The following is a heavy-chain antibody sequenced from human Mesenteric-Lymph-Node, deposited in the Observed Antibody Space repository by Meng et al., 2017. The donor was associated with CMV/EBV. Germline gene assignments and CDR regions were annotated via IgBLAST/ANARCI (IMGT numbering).Heavy chain of an antibody. CDR1: GGSFSGYY. CDR2: INHSGST. CDR3: ARHQRWLKSEGGFNY. D-gene: IGHD4-23*01. J-gene: IGHJ4*02. Sequence: QVLLQQWGAGLLKPSETLSLTCAVYGGSFSGYYWSWIRQPPGKGLEWIGEINHSGSTNYNPSLKSRVTISVDTSKNQFSLKLSSVTAADTAVYYCARHQRWLKSEGGFNYWGQGTLVTVSS. V-gene: IGHV4-34*01.